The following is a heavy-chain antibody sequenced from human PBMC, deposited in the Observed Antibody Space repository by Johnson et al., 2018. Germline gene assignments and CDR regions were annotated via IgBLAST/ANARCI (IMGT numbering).Heavy chain of an antibody. Sequence: QVQLVQSGGGVVQPGRSLRLSCAASGFTFSSYAMHWVRQAPGKGLEWVAVISYAGSNKYYADSVKGRFTISRDNSKNTLYLEMNSLRAEDTAVYYCEKDSARADYFDAFDIWGQGTMVTVSA. CDR2: ISYAGSNK. J-gene: IGHJ3*02. CDR3: EKDSARADYFDAFDI. D-gene: IGHD2/OR15-2a*01. CDR1: GFTFSSYA. V-gene: IGHV3-30-3*01.